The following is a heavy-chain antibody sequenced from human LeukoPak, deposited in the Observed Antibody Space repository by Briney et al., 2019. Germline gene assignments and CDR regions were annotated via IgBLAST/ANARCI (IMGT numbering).Heavy chain of an antibody. J-gene: IGHJ4*02. CDR2: IIGGAGST. D-gene: IGHD2-2*01. V-gene: IGHV3-23*01. CDR3: AHGAMYQLDY. CDR1: GFTFSNAW. Sequence: GGSLRLSCVASGFTFSNAWMSWVRQAPGKGLEWVSGIIGGAGSTYYADSVKGRFTISGDNSKNTLFLQMNSLRAEDTAVYYCAHGAMYQLDYWGQGTLVTVSS.